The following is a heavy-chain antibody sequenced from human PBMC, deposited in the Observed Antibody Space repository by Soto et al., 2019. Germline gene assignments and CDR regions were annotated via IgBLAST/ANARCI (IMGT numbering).Heavy chain of an antibody. D-gene: IGHD3-10*01. V-gene: IGHV4-59*01. Sequence: PSETLSLTCTVSGGSISSYYWSWIRQPPGKGLEWIGYIYYSGSTNYNPSLKSRVTISVDTSKNQFSLKLSSVTAADTAVYYCARVNYSGTGLAYYYYGMDVWGQGTTVT. J-gene: IGHJ6*02. CDR2: IYYSGST. CDR3: ARVNYSGTGLAYYYYGMDV. CDR1: GGSISSYY.